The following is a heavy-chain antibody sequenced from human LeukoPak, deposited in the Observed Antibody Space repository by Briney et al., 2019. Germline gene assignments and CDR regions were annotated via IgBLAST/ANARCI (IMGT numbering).Heavy chain of an antibody. CDR2: ISKDGSST. CDR1: GFTFSSYW. V-gene: IGHV3-74*01. Sequence: PGGSLRLSCAASGFTFSSYWMHWVRQAPGKGLVWVSRISKDGSSTYYADSVKGWFTISRDNSKNTLYLQMNSLRAEDTAVYYCAKDLITFFGVVLNYWGQGTLVTVSS. D-gene: IGHD3-3*01. CDR3: AKDLITFFGVVLNY. J-gene: IGHJ4*02.